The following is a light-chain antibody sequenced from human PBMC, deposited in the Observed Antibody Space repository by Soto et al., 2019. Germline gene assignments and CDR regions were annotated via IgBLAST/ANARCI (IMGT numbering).Light chain of an antibody. CDR3: QQYKNWPL. CDR1: QSFNSIY. J-gene: IGKJ5*01. CDR2: GAS. V-gene: IGKV3-15*01. Sequence: ENVLTQSPGTLSLSPGERATLSCRASQSFNSIYLAWYQQKPGQAPRLLLYGASTRATGIPVRFSGSGFGTEFTLTISSLQSEDFAVYYCQQYKNWPLFGQGTRLENK.